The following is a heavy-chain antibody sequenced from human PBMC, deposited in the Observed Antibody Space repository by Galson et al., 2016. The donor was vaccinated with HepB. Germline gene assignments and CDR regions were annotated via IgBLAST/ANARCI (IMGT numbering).Heavy chain of an antibody. D-gene: IGHD5-18*01. V-gene: IGHV1-3*04. Sequence: SVKVSCKALGYTFKGYNMHWVRQAPGQRLEWLGWINTGNGTERYSQKFQDRVNITRDISTTTVYMEWSSLRSENTVGYYCATNWFHGYSYDYNGMDVWGQGTTVTVSS. J-gene: IGHJ6*02. CDR2: INTGNGTE. CDR1: GYTFKGYN. CDR3: ATNWFHGYSYDYNGMDV.